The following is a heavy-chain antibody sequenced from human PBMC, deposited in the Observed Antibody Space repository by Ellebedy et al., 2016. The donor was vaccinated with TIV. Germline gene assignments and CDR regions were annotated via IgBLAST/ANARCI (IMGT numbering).Heavy chain of an antibody. Sequence: SETLSLTXSVSGGSVIRSGYYCTWIHQPPGKGLEWIGSLYYSGSTWYNPSLKSRVTISVDTSKNHFSLRLRSVTAADTAVYYCATSAAIDAFDIWGQGTMVTVSS. D-gene: IGHD6-25*01. V-gene: IGHV4-39*02. CDR2: LYYSGST. CDR3: ATSAAIDAFDI. J-gene: IGHJ3*02. CDR1: GGSVIRSGYY.